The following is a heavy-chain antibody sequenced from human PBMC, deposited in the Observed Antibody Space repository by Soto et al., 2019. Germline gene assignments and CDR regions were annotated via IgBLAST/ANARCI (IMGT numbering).Heavy chain of an antibody. V-gene: IGHV1-69*06. CDR3: ARDYCPPFTHGMDV. D-gene: IGHD1-26*01. CDR1: GGTFNRYA. CDR2: IIPLFGTS. Sequence: QVQLVQSGAEVKKPGSSAKVSCTASGGTFNRYAISWVRQAPGQGLEWMGRIIPLFGTSNYARKFQGRVTIIADKDTSTAYMELSGLRSDDTAVYYCARDYCPPFTHGMDVWGQGTTVTVS. J-gene: IGHJ6*02.